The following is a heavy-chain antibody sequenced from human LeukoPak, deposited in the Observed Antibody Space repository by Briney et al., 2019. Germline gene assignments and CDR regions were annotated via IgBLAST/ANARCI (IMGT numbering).Heavy chain of an antibody. CDR1: GGSISSGSYY. D-gene: IGHD2-2*02. CDR3: ARHFAPYCSSTSCYKRGAFDY. V-gene: IGHV4-39*01. J-gene: IGHJ4*02. CDR2: INHSGST. Sequence: PSETLSLTCTVSGGSISSGSYYWSWIRQPPGKGLEWIGEINHSGSTNYNPSLKSRVTISVDTSKNQFSLKLSSVTAADTAVYYCARHFAPYCSSTSCYKRGAFDYWGQGTLVTVSS.